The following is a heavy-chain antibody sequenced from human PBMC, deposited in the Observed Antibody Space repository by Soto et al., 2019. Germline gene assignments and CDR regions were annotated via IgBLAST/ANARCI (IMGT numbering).Heavy chain of an antibody. Sequence: QVQLQESGPGLVKPSGTLSLTCAVSGGYISSSNWWRWVRQPPGKALEWIEEIYHSGSTNYNPSLKSRVTISVDKSKNQFSLKLSSVTAADTAVYYCARVVGGYYYGMDVWGQGTTVTVSS. J-gene: IGHJ6*02. V-gene: IGHV4-4*02. CDR3: ARVVGGYYYGMDV. D-gene: IGHD2-2*01. CDR2: IYHSGST. CDR1: GGYISSSNW.